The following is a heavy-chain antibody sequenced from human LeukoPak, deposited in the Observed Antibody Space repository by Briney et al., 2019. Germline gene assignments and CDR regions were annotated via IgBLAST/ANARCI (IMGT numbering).Heavy chain of an antibody. CDR2: INPNSGGT. J-gene: IGHJ5*02. CDR1: GYTFTGYY. D-gene: IGHD2-8*02. Sequence: ASVKVSCKASGYTFTGYYMHWVRQAPGQGLEWMGWINPNSGGTNYAQKFQGRVTMTRDTSISTAYMELSRLRSDDTAVYYCARGAGVLYWWSYVGEPSWFDPWGQGTLVTVSS. CDR3: ARGAGVLYWWSYVGEPSWFDP. V-gene: IGHV1-2*02.